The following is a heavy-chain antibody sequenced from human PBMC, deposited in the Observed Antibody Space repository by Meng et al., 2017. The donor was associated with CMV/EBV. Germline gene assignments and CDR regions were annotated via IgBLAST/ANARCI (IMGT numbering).Heavy chain of an antibody. J-gene: IGHJ6*02. V-gene: IGHV3-30*02. CDR3: AKRGGYCSSTSWQYYYGMDV. Sequence: GGSLRLSCAASGFTFSSYGMHWVRQAPGKGLEWVAFIRYDGSNKYYADSVKGRFTISRDNSKNTLYLKMNSLRVEDTAVYYCAKRGGYCSSTSWQYYYGMDVWGQGTTVTVSS. D-gene: IGHD2-2*01. CDR1: GFTFSSYG. CDR2: IRYDGSNK.